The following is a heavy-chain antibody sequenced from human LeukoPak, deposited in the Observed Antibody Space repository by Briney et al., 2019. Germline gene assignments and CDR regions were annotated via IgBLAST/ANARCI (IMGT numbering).Heavy chain of an antibody. CDR3: AKGKYCGVDCYSGFDY. J-gene: IGHJ4*02. CDR1: GFTFSSHA. D-gene: IGHD2-21*02. Sequence: GGSLRLSCTASGFTFSSHAMSWVRQAPGKGLEWVSVISGGGGSTFYADFVKGRFTISRDNSKNSLYLQINSLRAEDTAIYYCAKGKYCGVDCYSGFDYWGQGTLVTVSS. V-gene: IGHV3-23*01. CDR2: ISGGGGST.